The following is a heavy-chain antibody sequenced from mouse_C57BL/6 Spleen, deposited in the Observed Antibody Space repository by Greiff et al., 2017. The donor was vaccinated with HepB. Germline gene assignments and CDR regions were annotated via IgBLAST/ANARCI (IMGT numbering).Heavy chain of an antibody. J-gene: IGHJ4*01. CDR3: ARCGSYYSNYDYAMDY. D-gene: IGHD2-5*01. Sequence: QVQLQQPGTELVKPGASVKLSCKASGYTFTSYWMHWVKQRPGQGLEWIGNINPSNGGTNYNEKFKSKATLTVDKSSSAAYMQRSSLTSEDSAVYYCARCGSYYSNYDYAMDYWGQGTSVTVSS. CDR1: GYTFTSYW. CDR2: INPSNGGT. V-gene: IGHV1-53*01.